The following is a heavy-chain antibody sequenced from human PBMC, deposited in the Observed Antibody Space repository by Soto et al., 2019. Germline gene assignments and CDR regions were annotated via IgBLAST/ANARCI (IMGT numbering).Heavy chain of an antibody. CDR1: GFTVSSNY. D-gene: IGHD3-22*01. CDR2: IYSGGST. Sequence: EVQLVETGGGLIQPGGSLRLSCAASGFTVSSNYMNWVRQAPGKGLEWVSDIYSGGSTHYADSVKGRFTISRDNSKNTLYLQMNSLRAEDTAVYYCARGLEDSSGYYHIDCWGQGTLVTVSS. J-gene: IGHJ4*02. CDR3: ARGLEDSSGYYHIDC. V-gene: IGHV3-53*02.